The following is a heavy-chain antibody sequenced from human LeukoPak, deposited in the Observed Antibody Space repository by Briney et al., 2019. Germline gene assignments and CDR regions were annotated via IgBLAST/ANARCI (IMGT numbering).Heavy chain of an antibody. Sequence: GGSLRLSCAASGFTVSSNYMSWVRQAPGKGLEWVSVIYSGGSTYYADSVKGRFTIFRDNSKNTLYLQMNSLRAEDTAVYYCARGATVSYYGMDVWGQGTTVTVSS. CDR2: IYSGGST. CDR1: GFTVSSNY. D-gene: IGHD4-11*01. CDR3: ARGATVSYYGMDV. V-gene: IGHV3-66*02. J-gene: IGHJ6*02.